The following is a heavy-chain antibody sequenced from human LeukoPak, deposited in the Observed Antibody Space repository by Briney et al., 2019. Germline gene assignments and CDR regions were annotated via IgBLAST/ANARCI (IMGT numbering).Heavy chain of an antibody. V-gene: IGHV1-69*13. CDR3: ARDSNFPLEYYYYMDV. CDR2: IIPIFGTA. Sequence: ASVKVSCKASGGTFSSYAISWVRQAPGQGLEWMGGIIPIFGTANYAQKFQGRVTITADESTSTAYMELSSLRSEDTAVYYCARDSNFPLEYYYYMDVWGKGTTVTVSS. CDR1: GGTFSSYA. J-gene: IGHJ6*03. D-gene: IGHD4-11*01.